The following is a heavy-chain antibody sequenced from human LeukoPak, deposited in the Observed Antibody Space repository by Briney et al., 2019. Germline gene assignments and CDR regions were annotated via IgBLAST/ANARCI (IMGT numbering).Heavy chain of an antibody. CDR1: GGSISSHN. V-gene: IGHV4-4*07. Sequence: SETLSLTCAVSGGSISSHNWNWIRQPAGKGLEWIGRIYTSGSTIYNPSLKSRVTMSVDTSNNQFSLKLTSVTAADTAMYHCARTYCRGGSCHFDYWGQGTLVTVSS. CDR3: ARTYCRGGSCHFDY. D-gene: IGHD2-15*01. CDR2: IYTSGST. J-gene: IGHJ4*02.